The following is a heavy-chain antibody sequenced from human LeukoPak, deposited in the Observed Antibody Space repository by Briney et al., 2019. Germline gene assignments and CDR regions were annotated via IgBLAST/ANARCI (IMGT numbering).Heavy chain of an antibody. CDR1: GFTVSSNY. CDR3: ARNQQLGGHSYYYYGMDV. V-gene: IGHV3-53*01. CDR2: IYSGGNT. Sequence: PGGSLRLSCAASGFTVSSNYMTWVRQAPGKGLEWVSIIYSGGNTRYADSVKGRFTISRDNSKNTLYLQMNSLRADDTAIYYCARNQQLGGHSYYYYGMDVWGQGTTVTVSS. D-gene: IGHD3-16*01. J-gene: IGHJ6*02.